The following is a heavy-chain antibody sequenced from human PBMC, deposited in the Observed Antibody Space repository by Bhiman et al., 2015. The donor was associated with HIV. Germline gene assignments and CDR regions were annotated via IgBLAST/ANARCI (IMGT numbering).Heavy chain of an antibody. CDR1: GFTFSSFW. CDR3: ARDGQHFDWLLWNYYDYALDV. D-gene: IGHD3-9*01. CDR2: IKQDGSEK. Sequence: EVQLVESGGGLVQPGGSLRLSCAASGFTFSSFWMSWVRQAPGKGLEWVANIKQDGSEKFYVDSVKGRFTISRDNTNDSVYLQMNSLRAEDTAVYYCARDGQHFDWLLWNYYDYALDVWGQGTTVTVSS. J-gene: IGHJ6*02. V-gene: IGHV3-7*01.